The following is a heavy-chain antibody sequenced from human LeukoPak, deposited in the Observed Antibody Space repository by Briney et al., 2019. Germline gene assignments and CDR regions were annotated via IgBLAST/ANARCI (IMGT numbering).Heavy chain of an antibody. CDR3: ASFGAGYGSGSYYYYGMDV. V-gene: IGHV1-18*01. CDR1: GYTFTSYG. D-gene: IGHD3-10*01. J-gene: IGHJ6*02. Sequence: ASVKVSCKASGYTFTSYGISWVRQAPGQGLEWMGWISAYNGNTNYAQKLQGRVTMTTDTSTSTAYMELRSLRSDDTAVYYCASFGAGYGSGSYYYYGMDVWGQGTTVTVSS. CDR2: ISAYNGNT.